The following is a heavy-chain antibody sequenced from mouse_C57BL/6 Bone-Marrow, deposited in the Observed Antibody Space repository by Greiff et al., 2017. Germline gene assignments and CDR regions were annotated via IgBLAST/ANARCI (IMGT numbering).Heavy chain of an antibody. V-gene: IGHV1-66*01. Sequence: QVQLQQSGPELVKPGASVKISCKASGYSFTSYYIHWVKQRPGQGLEWIGWIYPGSGNTKYNEKFKGKATLTADTSSSTAYMQLSSLTSEDSAVYYGARSDYSNPEGFAYWGQGTLVTVSA. J-gene: IGHJ3*01. CDR3: ARSDYSNPEGFAY. D-gene: IGHD2-5*01. CDR1: GYSFTSYY. CDR2: IYPGSGNT.